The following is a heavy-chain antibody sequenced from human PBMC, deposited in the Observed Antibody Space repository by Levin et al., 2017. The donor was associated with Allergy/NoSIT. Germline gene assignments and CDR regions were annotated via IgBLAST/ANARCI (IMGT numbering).Heavy chain of an antibody. CDR3: ARGYSYGGSGYGMDV. V-gene: IGHV3-64*01. D-gene: IGHD5-18*01. CDR1: GFTFSSYA. Sequence: GGSLRLSCAASGFTFSSYAMHWVRQAPGKGLEYVSAISSNGGSTYYANSVKGRFTISRDNSKNTLYLQMGSLRAEDMAVYYCARGYSYGGSGYGMDVWGQGTTVTVSS. CDR2: ISSNGGST. J-gene: IGHJ6*02.